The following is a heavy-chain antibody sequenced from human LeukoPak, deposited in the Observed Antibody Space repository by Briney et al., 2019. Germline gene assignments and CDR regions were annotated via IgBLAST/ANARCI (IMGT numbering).Heavy chain of an antibody. V-gene: IGHV5-51*01. Sequence: GESLKISCEGSGYSFTNYWIGWVRQMPGKGLEWMGIIYPGDSGTRYSPSFQGQVTISADKSISTAYLQWSTLKALDTAIYYCARHGPYSGSSNFDYWGQGTLVTVSS. D-gene: IGHD1-26*01. CDR2: IYPGDSGT. CDR1: GYSFTNYW. J-gene: IGHJ4*02. CDR3: ARHGPYSGSSNFDY.